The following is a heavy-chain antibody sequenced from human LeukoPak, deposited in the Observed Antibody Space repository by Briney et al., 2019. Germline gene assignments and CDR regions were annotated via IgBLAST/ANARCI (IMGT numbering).Heavy chain of an antibody. D-gene: IGHD3-16*01. J-gene: IGHJ4*02. V-gene: IGHV3-11*01. Sequence: GGSLRLSCAASGFPFIDYYMGRIRQAPGKGLEWISYIGSSGGGIYYSDSVKGRFIISRDNAKNSLNLQMNSLRAEDTAVYYCVRVDGYYGYWGQGTLVTVSS. CDR2: IGSSGGGI. CDR3: VRVDGYYGY. CDR1: GFPFIDYY.